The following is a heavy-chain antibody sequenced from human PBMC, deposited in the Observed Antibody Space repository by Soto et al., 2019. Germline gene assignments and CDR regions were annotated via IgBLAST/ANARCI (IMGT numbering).Heavy chain of an antibody. CDR2: MNTNSGNT. CDR1: GYTFTSYD. Sequence: ASVKVSCKASGYTFTSYDINWVRQATGQGLEWMRWMNTNSGNTGYAQKLQGRVTMTRNTSISTAYMELSSLRSEDTAVYYFSRVLLFLSGYYTPFSYGMDVWGQGTTVTVSS. J-gene: IGHJ6*02. V-gene: IGHV1-8*01. CDR3: SRVLLFLSGYYTPFSYGMDV. D-gene: IGHD3-3*01.